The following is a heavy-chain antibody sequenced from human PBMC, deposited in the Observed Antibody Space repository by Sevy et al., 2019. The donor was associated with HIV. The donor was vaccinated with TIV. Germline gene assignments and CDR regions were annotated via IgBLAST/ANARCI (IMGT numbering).Heavy chain of an antibody. CDR1: GYTFTFYD. Sequence: ASVKVSCKASGYTFTFYDINWVRQATGQGLEWVGWMNPNSGNTGYAQKFQGRVTMTRNTSISTAYMELSSLRSEDTAGFYCARGASLYSSSIIEYDYWGQGTLVTVSS. V-gene: IGHV1-8*01. J-gene: IGHJ4*02. CDR3: ARGASLYSSSIIEYDY. CDR2: MNPNSGNT. D-gene: IGHD6-6*01.